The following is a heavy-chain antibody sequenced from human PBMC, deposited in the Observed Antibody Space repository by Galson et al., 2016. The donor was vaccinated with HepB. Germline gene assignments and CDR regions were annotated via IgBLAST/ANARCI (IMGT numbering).Heavy chain of an antibody. J-gene: IGHJ4*02. V-gene: IGHV3-30*03. CDR3: AREPVRLDDLLTGPPKNPDY. D-gene: IGHD3-9*01. CDR1: GFRFTNYG. CDR2: ISYNGGNI. Sequence: SLRLSCAASGFRFTNYGIHWVRQAPGKGLKWVAGISYNGGNIYYAESVKGRFTISRDNSINMVYLQMNSLRAEDTAVYYCAREPVRLDDLLTGPPKNPDYWGQGTLVTVSS.